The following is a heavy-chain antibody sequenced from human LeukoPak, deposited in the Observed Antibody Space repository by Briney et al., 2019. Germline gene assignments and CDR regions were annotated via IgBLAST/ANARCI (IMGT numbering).Heavy chain of an antibody. D-gene: IGHD4-17*01. CDR3: ARMTTGHDF. Sequence: SETLSLTCAVPGTYFSSYYWSWIRQPPGKGLEWIGEVNHSGYTNDNPSLKSRVTISVDTSKNQFSLRLRSVTAADTGVYFCARMTTGHDFWGQGTLVTVSS. CDR1: GTYFSSYY. J-gene: IGHJ4*02. CDR2: VNHSGYT. V-gene: IGHV4-34*01.